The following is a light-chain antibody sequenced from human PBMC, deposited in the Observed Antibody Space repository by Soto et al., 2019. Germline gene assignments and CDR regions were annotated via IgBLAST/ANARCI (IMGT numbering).Light chain of an antibody. Sequence: QSVLTQPASMSGSPGQSITISCTGTSGDVGFYDFVSWYQQHPGKVPGLIIYGVTKRPSGVSHRFSGSKSGNTASLTISGLQVEDEADYSCASYTGSSTYLFGGGTKLTVL. V-gene: IGLV2-14*03. CDR2: GVT. J-gene: IGLJ3*02. CDR3: ASYTGSSTYL. CDR1: SGDVGFYDF.